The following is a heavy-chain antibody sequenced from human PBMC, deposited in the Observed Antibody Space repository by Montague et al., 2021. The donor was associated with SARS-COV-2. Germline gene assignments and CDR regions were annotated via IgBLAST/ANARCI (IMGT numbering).Heavy chain of an antibody. CDR1: GYTFTSYG. CDR3: AKDSVGVVVDYYYYYYGMDV. CDR2: ISAYNGNT. J-gene: IGHJ6*02. V-gene: IGHV1-18*01. Sequence: SVKVSCKASGYTFTSYGISWVRQAPGQGLGWMGWISAYNGNTNYAQKLQGRVTMTTDATTSTAYMELRSLRSDDTAVYYCAKDSVGVVVDYYYYYYGMDVWGQGTTVTVSS. D-gene: IGHD2-15*01.